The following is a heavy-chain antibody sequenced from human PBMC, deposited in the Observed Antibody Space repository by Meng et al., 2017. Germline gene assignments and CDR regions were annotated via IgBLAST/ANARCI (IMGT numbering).Heavy chain of an antibody. CDR1: GGSISSVDW. CDR2: IYHGGNT. J-gene: IGHJ4*02. D-gene: IGHD6-19*01. Sequence: VRLQASGQGRVKPAGTLSLTCVVSGGSISSVDWWSWVRQPPGKGLEWIGEIYHGGNTNYNPSLKSRVTISIDKSKNQFSLKLSSVTAADTAVYYCASWIYSCGWQWGQGTLVTVSS. V-gene: IGHV4/OR15-8*02. CDR3: ASWIYSCGWQ.